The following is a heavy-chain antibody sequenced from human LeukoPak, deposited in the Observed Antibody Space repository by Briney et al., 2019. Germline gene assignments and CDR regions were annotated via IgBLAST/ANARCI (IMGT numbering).Heavy chain of an antibody. CDR1: GGSISSYY. CDR2: IYYSGST. CDR3: ARRAGTTKYFDY. V-gene: IGHV4-59*08. J-gene: IGHJ4*02. Sequence: PSQTLSLTCTVSGGSISSYYWSWIRQPPGKGLEWIGYIYYSGSTNYNPSLKSRVTISVDTSKNQFSLKLSSVTAADTAVYYCARRAGTTKYFDYWGQGTLVTVSS. D-gene: IGHD1-1*01.